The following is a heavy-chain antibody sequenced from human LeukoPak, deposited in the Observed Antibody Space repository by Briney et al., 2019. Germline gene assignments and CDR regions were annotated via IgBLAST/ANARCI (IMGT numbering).Heavy chain of an antibody. Sequence: PSETLSLTCIVSGGSISSYYWSWIRQPPGKGLEWIGYIHYSGSTKYNPFLKSRVTISVDTSKNQSSLKLTSVTAADTAVYYCARGHDSTGYLRGWFDPWGQGTLVTVSS. V-gene: IGHV4-59*01. D-gene: IGHD3-22*01. J-gene: IGHJ5*02. CDR2: IHYSGST. CDR3: ARGHDSTGYLRGWFDP. CDR1: GGSISSYY.